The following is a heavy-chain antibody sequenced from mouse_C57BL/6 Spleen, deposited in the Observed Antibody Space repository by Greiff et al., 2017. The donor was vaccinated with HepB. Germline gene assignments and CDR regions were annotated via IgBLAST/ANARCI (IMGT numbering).Heavy chain of an antibody. J-gene: IGHJ4*01. CDR3: ARSHYDYDVTHYAMDY. V-gene: IGHV1-55*01. Sequence: QVQLKQPGAELVKPGASVKMSCKASGYTFTSYWITWVKQRPGQGLEWIGDIYPGSGSTNYNEKFKSKATLTVDTSSSTAYMQLSSLTSEDSAVYYCARSHYDYDVTHYAMDYWGQGTSVTVSS. CDR2: IYPGSGST. D-gene: IGHD2-4*01. CDR1: GYTFTSYW.